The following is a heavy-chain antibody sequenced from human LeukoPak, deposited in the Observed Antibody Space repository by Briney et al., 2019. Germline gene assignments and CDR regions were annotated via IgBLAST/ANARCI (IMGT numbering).Heavy chain of an antibody. V-gene: IGHV3-33*08. CDR3: ARLLSIVGATIGAFDI. J-gene: IGHJ3*02. D-gene: IGHD1-26*01. CDR1: GFTFSSYS. CDR2: IWYDGSNG. Sequence: PGGSLRLSCAASGFTFSSYSMNWVRQAPGKGLEWVAVIWYDGSNGYYADSVKGRFTISRDNSKNTLYLQMNSLRAEDTAVYYCARLLSIVGATIGAFDIWGQGTMVTVSS.